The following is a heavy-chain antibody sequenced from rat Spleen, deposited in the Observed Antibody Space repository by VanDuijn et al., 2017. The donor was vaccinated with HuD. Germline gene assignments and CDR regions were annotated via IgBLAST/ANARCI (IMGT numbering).Heavy chain of an antibody. CDR1: GFTFNNYW. D-gene: IGHD2-1*01. CDR3: TTSTYDWFVY. J-gene: IGHJ3*01. CDR2: ISPDGSRT. V-gene: IGHV5-31*01. Sequence: EVQLVESGGGLVQPGRSLKLSCVPSGFTFNNYWMTWIRQAPGKGLEWVSSISPDGSRTYYRDSVKGRFTFSRENAKNTLYLQMDSLRSEDTATYYCTTSTYDWFVYWGQGTLVTVSS.